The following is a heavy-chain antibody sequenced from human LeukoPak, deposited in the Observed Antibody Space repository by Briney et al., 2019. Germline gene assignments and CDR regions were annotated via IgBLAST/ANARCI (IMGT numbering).Heavy chain of an antibody. V-gene: IGHV3-48*04. Sequence: GGSLRLSCAASGFTFSSYSMNWVRQAPGKGLEWVSYISSSSSTIYYADSVKGRFTISRDNAKNSLYLQMNSLRAEDTAVYYCARRSPHKPFDYGDFCPFDYWGQGTLVTVSS. CDR2: ISSSSSTI. CDR3: ARRSPHKPFDYGDFCPFDY. CDR1: GFTFSSYS. D-gene: IGHD4-17*01. J-gene: IGHJ4*02.